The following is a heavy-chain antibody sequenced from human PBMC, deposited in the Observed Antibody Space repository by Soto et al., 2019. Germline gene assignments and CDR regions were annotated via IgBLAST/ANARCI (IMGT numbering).Heavy chain of an antibody. CDR3: ARILDGYSYGFDY. CDR1: GGSISSYY. V-gene: IGHV4-59*01. CDR2: IYYSGST. Sequence: SETLSLTCTVSGGSISSYYWSWIRQPPGKGLEWIGYIYYSGSTNYNPSLKSRVTISVDTSKNQFSLKLSSVTAADTAVYYCARILDGYSYGFDYWGQGTLVTVSS. D-gene: IGHD5-18*01. J-gene: IGHJ4*02.